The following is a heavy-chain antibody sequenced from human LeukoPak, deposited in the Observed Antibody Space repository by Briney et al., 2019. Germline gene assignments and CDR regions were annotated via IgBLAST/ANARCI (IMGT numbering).Heavy chain of an antibody. V-gene: IGHV3-53*01. CDR1: GFTFSSYA. CDR3: ARGLPAHY. J-gene: IGHJ4*02. Sequence: GGSLRLSCAASGFTFSSYAMSWVRQAPGKGLEWVSVIYSGGSTYYADSVKGRFTISRDNSKNTLYLQMNSLRAEDTAVYYCARGLPAHYWGQGTLVTVSS. CDR2: IYSGGST. D-gene: IGHD3-10*01.